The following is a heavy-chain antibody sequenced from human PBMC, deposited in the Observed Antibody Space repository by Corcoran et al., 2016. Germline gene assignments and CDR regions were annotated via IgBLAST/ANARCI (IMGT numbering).Heavy chain of an antibody. J-gene: IGHJ4*02. CDR2: IWADGSNQ. CDR1: GFTFRTYA. CDR3: AGDPPSSGWAFAY. Sequence: QVHLVDSGGGVVQPGRSLRLSCAASGFTFRTYAMYWVRQAPGKGLEWVAFIWADGSNQQYADSVKGRFTISRDNFKNTVYLQMDSLRVEDTAVYYCAGDPPSSGWAFAYWGQGTLVTVSS. V-gene: IGHV3-33*01. D-gene: IGHD6-19*01.